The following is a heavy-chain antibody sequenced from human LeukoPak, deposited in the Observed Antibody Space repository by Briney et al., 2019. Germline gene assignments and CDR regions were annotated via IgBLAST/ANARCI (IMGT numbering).Heavy chain of an antibody. CDR2: ISAYNGNT. V-gene: IGHV1-18*01. J-gene: IGHJ6*02. Sequence: ASVTVSFKASGYTFTNYGISWVRQAPGQGLEWMGWISAYNGNTNYAQKLQGRLTITTDTSTSTAYMELRSLRSDDTAVYYCARGDEPTIVVVPAPYYYYGMDVWGQGTTVTVSS. CDR1: GYTFTNYG. D-gene: IGHD2-2*01. CDR3: ARGDEPTIVVVPAPYYYYGMDV.